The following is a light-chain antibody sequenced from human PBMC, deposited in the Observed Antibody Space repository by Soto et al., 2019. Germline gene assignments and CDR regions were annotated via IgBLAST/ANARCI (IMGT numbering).Light chain of an antibody. V-gene: IGKV4-1*01. CDR3: QQSYSTPYT. J-gene: IGKJ2*01. Sequence: DIVMTQSPESLAVSLGETATINCKSSQSVLYSSNNKNYLAWFQQKPGQPPRLLFYWASTRKSGVPDRFSGSGSGTDFTLTISSLQAEDVAVYYCQQSYSTPYTFGQGTKLEIK. CDR1: QSVLYSSNNKNY. CDR2: WAS.